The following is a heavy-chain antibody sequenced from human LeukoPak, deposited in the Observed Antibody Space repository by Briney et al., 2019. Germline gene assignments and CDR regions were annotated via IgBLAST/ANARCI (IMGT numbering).Heavy chain of an antibody. V-gene: IGHV1-46*01. CDR1: GYTFTSYA. CDR3: ARRTTEDLSYYYYGMDV. J-gene: IGHJ6*02. CDR2: INPSGGGT. Sequence: ASVKVSCKASGYTFTSYAMNWVRRAPGQGLEWMGIINPSGGGTSYAQKFQGRATMTTDTSTSTAYMELRSLRYDDTAVYYCARRTTEDLSYYYYGMDVWGQGTTVTVSS. D-gene: IGHD4-17*01.